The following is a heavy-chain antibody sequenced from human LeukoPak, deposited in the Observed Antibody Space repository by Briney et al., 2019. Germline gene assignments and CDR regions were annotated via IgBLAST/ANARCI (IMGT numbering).Heavy chain of an antibody. CDR1: GGSFSGYY. Sequence: SETLSLTCAVYGGSFSGYYWSRIRQPPGKGLEWIGEINHSGSTNYNPSLKSRVTISVDTSKNQFSLKLSSVTAADTAVYYCARGEIFDYYYYYYMDVWGKGTTVTVSS. D-gene: IGHD2-15*01. J-gene: IGHJ6*03. V-gene: IGHV4-34*01. CDR2: INHSGST. CDR3: ARGEIFDYYYYYYMDV.